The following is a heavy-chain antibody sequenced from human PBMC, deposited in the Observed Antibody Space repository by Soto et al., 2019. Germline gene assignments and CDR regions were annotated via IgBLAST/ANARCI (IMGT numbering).Heavy chain of an antibody. D-gene: IGHD7-27*01. J-gene: IGHJ3*02. CDR1: GYTFTSYG. V-gene: IGHV1-18*01. CDR2: ISAYNGNT. Sequence: ASVKVSCKASGYTFTSYGISWVRQAPGQGLEWMGWISAYNGNTNYAQKLQGRVTMTTDTSTSTAYMELRSLRSDDTAVYYCALRSRANWGGDAFDIWGQGTMVTVSS. CDR3: ALRSRANWGGDAFDI.